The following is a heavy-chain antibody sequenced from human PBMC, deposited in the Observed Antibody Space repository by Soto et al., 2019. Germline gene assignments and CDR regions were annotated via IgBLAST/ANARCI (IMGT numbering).Heavy chain of an antibody. J-gene: IGHJ5*02. CDR3: AREGLLWFGDTSGVGWFDP. CDR2: IYTSGSA. Sequence: SETLSLTCTVSGGSISSYSWSWIRQPAGKGREWIGRIYTSGSANYNPSLTSRVTMSVDTSKNQFSLKLSSVTAADTVVYYCAREGLLWFGDTSGVGWFDPWGQGTLVTVSS. V-gene: IGHV4-4*07. CDR1: GGSISSYS. D-gene: IGHD3-10*01.